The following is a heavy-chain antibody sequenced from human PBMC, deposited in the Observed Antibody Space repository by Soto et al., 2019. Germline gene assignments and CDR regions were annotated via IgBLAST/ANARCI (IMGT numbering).Heavy chain of an antibody. CDR2: ISGSGGST. CDR3: AKSITMVRGVIIIAYYYYGMDV. J-gene: IGHJ6*02. Sequence: GGSLRLSCAASGFTFSSYAMSWVRQAPGKGLEWVSAISGSGGSTYYADSVKGRFTISRDNSKNTLYLQMNSLRAEDTAVYYCAKSITMVRGVIIIAYYYYGMDVWGQGTTVTVSS. D-gene: IGHD3-10*01. V-gene: IGHV3-23*01. CDR1: GFTFSSYA.